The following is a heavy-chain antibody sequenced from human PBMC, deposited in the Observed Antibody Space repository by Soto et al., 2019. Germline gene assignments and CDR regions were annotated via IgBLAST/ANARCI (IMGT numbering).Heavy chain of an antibody. CDR1: GYTFTSYY. D-gene: IGHD2-15*01. Sequence: ASVKVSCKASGYTFTSYYMHWVRQAPGQGLEWMGIINPSGGSTSYAQKFQGRVTMTRDTSTSTVYMELSSLRSEDTAVYYCAIEGPPTYCSGGSCYSLDIWGQGTMVTVSS. V-gene: IGHV1-46*01. CDR3: AIEGPPTYCSGGSCYSLDI. CDR2: INPSGGST. J-gene: IGHJ3*02.